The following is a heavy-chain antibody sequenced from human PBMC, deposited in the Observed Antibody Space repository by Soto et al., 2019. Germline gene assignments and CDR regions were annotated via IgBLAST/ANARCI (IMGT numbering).Heavy chain of an antibody. Sequence: QVQLVQSGAEVKKPGSSVKVSCKASGGTFSSYSINWVRQAPGQGLEWMGAIIPIFGTANYAQKFQGRFTITADESTSTAYMELSSLRSEDTAVDYCAREGGRNSVGSDYWGQGTLVTVSS. J-gene: IGHJ4*02. CDR1: GGTFSSYS. CDR3: AREGGRNSVGSDY. V-gene: IGHV1-69*01. CDR2: IIPIFGTA. D-gene: IGHD1-26*01.